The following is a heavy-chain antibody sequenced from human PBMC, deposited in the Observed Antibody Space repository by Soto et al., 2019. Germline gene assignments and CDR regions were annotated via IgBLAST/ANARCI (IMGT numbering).Heavy chain of an antibody. CDR3: ANGARDFWSGYRQYYYYYMDV. CDR1: GFTFDDYA. V-gene: IGHV3-9*01. Sequence: GGSLRLSCAASGFTFDDYAMHWVRQAPGKGLEWVSGISWNSGSIGYADSVKGRFTISRDNAKNSLYLQMNSLRAEDTALYYCANGARDFWSGYRQYYYYYMDVWGKGTTVTVSS. D-gene: IGHD3-3*01. CDR2: ISWNSGSI. J-gene: IGHJ6*03.